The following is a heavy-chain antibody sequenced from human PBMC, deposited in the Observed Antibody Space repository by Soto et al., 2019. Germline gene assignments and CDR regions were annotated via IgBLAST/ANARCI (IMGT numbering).Heavy chain of an antibody. CDR2: IYYSGST. CDR3: ARDRGNYYSRRTYYYFDY. Sequence: SETLSLTCTVSGGSISSGDYSWSWIRQPPGKGLEWIGYIYYSGSTYYNPSLKSRVIISVDTSKNQFSLKLSSVTAADTAVYYCARDRGNYYSRRTYYYFDYWGQGSLVTVSS. D-gene: IGHD1-26*01. V-gene: IGHV4-30-4*01. J-gene: IGHJ4*02. CDR1: GGSISSGDYS.